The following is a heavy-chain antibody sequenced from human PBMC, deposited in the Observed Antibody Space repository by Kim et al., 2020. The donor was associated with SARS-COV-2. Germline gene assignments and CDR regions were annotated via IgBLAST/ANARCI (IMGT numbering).Heavy chain of an antibody. CDR3: ARLTSERDYDFWSGYYHNYYFDY. Sequence: SETLSLTCTVSGGSISSSSYYWGWIRQHPGKGLEWIGSIYYSGSTYYNPSLKSRVTISVDTSKNQFSLKLSSVTAADTAVYYCARLTSERDYDFWSGYYHNYYFDYWGQGTLVTVSS. J-gene: IGHJ4*02. CDR2: IYYSGST. V-gene: IGHV4-39*01. D-gene: IGHD3-3*01. CDR1: GGSISSSSYY.